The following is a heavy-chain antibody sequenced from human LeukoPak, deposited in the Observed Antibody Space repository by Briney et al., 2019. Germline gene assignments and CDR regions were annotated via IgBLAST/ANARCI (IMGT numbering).Heavy chain of an antibody. D-gene: IGHD6-19*01. CDR3: ARDSLGSSGWYDY. CDR2: ISSSGSTI. V-gene: IGHV3-11*01. CDR1: GFTFSDYY. J-gene: IGHJ4*02. Sequence: MAGGSLRLSCAASGFTFSDYYMSWIRQGPGKGLEWVSYISSSGSTIYYADSVKGRFTISRDNAKNSLYLQMNSLRAEDTAVYYCARDSLGSSGWYDYWGQGTLVTVSS.